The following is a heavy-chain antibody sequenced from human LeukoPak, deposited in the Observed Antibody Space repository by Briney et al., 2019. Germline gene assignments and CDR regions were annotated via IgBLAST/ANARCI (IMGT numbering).Heavy chain of an antibody. D-gene: IGHD2-15*01. V-gene: IGHV3-21*01. CDR2: ISSSSSSI. J-gene: IGHJ4*02. CDR1: GVTFSSYS. Sequence: GETLRLSCAASGVTFSSYSMSWVRQPPGKGLEWVSSISSSSSSIYYADSVKRRFTISRDNAKNSLYLQINRLRAEEMGVYYCARERWVVARVSDYWGKGTLVSV. CDR3: ARERWVVARVSDY.